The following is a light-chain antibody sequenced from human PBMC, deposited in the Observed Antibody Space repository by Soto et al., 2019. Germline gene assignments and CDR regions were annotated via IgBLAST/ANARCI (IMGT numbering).Light chain of an antibody. V-gene: IGLV1-44*01. Sequence: QSVLTQPPSASGTPGQKVTISCSGNTSNIGSNTVNWYQQFPGTAPKFLIFSTTQRPSGVPARSSGSKSGTSASLAIGGLQPDDEAHYYCGAWDNSLKGWVFGGGTKLTVL. J-gene: IGLJ3*02. CDR2: STT. CDR1: TSNIGSNT. CDR3: GAWDNSLKGWV.